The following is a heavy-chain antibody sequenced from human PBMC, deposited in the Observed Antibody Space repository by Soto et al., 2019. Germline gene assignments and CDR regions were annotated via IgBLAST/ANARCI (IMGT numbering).Heavy chain of an antibody. CDR3: AREVVTRVYFDY. CDR2: IYYSGST. CDR1: GGSISSGDYY. V-gene: IGHV4-30-4*01. Sequence: SETLSLTCTVSGGSISSGDYYWSWIRQPPGKGLEWIGYIYYSGSTYYNPSLKSRVTMSVDTSKNQFSLKLSSVTAADTAVYYCAREVVTRVYFDYWGQGTLVTVSS. D-gene: IGHD2-15*01. J-gene: IGHJ4*02.